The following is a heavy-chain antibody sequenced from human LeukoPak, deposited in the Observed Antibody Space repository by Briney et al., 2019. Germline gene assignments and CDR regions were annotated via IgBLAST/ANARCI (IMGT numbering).Heavy chain of an antibody. J-gene: IGHJ4*02. D-gene: IGHD6-13*01. V-gene: IGHV1-2*02. CDR3: AREGRQRIAAAGPFDY. Sequence: ASVKVSCKASGYTFTGYYMHWLRQAPGQGLEWMGWINPNSGGTNYAQKFQGRVTMTRDTSISTAHMELSRLRSDDMAVYYCAREGRQRIAAAGPFDYWGQGTLVTVSS. CDR1: GYTFTGYY. CDR2: INPNSGGT.